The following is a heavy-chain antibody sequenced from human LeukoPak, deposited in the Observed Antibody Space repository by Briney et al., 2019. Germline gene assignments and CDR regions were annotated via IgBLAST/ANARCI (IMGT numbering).Heavy chain of an antibody. Sequence: SETLSLTCTVSSSSISSSTYYWVWIRQPPGKGLEWIGSIYYSGSTYYNPSLKSRVTISADMSRNQFSLRLSSVTAADTAVYYCARQRIGLYGDDYWGQGTLVTVSS. CDR3: ARQRIGLYGDDY. V-gene: IGHV4-39*01. J-gene: IGHJ4*02. D-gene: IGHD3-16*01. CDR2: IYYSGST. CDR1: SSSISSSTYY.